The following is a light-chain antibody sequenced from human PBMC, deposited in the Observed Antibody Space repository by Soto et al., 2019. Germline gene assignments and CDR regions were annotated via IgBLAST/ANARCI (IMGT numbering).Light chain of an antibody. Sequence: EIVLTQSPGTLSLSPGERATLSCRASQSVSSSYLAWYQQKPGQAPRLLIYGASSRATGIPDRFSGSGSGTYFPLTISRLEHEDFAFYYCQQYGSSPTFGQGTKVEIK. V-gene: IGKV3-20*01. CDR2: GAS. CDR1: QSVSSSY. CDR3: QQYGSSPT. J-gene: IGKJ1*01.